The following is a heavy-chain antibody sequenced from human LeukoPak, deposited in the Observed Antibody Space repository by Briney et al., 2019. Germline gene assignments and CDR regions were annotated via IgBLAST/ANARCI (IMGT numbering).Heavy chain of an antibody. D-gene: IGHD1-1*01. Sequence: ASVKVSCKASGYTFTSYGISWVRQAPGQGLEWMGWINPNSGGTNYQGRVTMTRDTSISTAYMELSRLRSDDTAVYYCAREGGTGTLAWFDPWGQGTLVTVSS. CDR3: AREGGTGTLAWFDP. J-gene: IGHJ5*02. V-gene: IGHV1-2*02. CDR1: GYTFTSYG. CDR2: INPNSGGT.